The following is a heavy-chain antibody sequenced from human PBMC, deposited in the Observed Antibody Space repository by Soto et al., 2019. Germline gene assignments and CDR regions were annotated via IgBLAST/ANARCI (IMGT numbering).Heavy chain of an antibody. V-gene: IGHV3-7*01. CDR1: GFIFRSYW. Sequence: DVQLVESGGGLVQPGGSVRLSCAASGFIFRSYWMSWVRQAPGKGLEWVANIEQDGNEIFYDDSMKGRFTISRDNAKNSLFLQINSLRAEDTAVYYCVRDLKNYFGMDVWGQGTTVTVSS. CDR2: IEQDGNEI. CDR3: VRDLKNYFGMDV. J-gene: IGHJ6*02.